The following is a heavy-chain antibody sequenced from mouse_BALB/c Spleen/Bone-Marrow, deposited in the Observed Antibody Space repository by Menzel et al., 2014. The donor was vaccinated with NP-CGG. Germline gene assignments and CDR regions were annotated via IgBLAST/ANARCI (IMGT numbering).Heavy chain of an antibody. Sequence: QVQLKQSGAELVRPGSSVKISCKVSGYAFSSYWMNWVKQRPGQGLEWIGQIYPGDGDTNYNGKFKGKATLTADKSSSTAYMQLSSLTSEDSAVYFCARQYGSYFDYWGQGTTLTVSS. D-gene: IGHD2-10*02. J-gene: IGHJ2*01. CDR3: ARQYGSYFDY. V-gene: IGHV1-80*01. CDR2: IYPGDGDT. CDR1: GYAFSSYW.